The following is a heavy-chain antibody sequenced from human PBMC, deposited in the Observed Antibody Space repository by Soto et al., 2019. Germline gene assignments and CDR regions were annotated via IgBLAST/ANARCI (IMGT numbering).Heavy chain of an antibody. CDR1: GFTFSTYG. J-gene: IGHJ4*02. CDR3: AKGFSYSGMDY. V-gene: IGHV3-30*18. CDR2: ISYDGSNK. D-gene: IGHD5-18*01. Sequence: QVQLVESGGGVVQPGRSLRLSCAASGFTFSTYGMHWVRQAPGKGLEWVAVISYDGSNKYYADSVKGRFTISRDNSKNTLYMQMSSRRAEDTAVYNWAKGFSYSGMDYWGQGTRVTVS.